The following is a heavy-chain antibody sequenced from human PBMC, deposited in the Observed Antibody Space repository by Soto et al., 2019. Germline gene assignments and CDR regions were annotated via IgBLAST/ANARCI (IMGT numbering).Heavy chain of an antibody. CDR1: GFTFSSYA. Sequence: GGSLRLSCAASGFTFSSYAMSWVRQAPGKGLEWVSAISGSGGSTYYADSVKGRFTISRDNSKNTLYLQMNSLRAEDTAVYYCAKDPIEYSSSGGYYYYGIDVWGQGTTVTVSS. CDR3: AKDPIEYSSSGGYYYYGIDV. J-gene: IGHJ6*02. CDR2: ISGSGGST. V-gene: IGHV3-23*01. D-gene: IGHD6-6*01.